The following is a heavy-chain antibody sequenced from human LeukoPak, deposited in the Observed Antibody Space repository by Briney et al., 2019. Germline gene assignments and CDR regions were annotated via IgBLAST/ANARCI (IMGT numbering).Heavy chain of an antibody. D-gene: IGHD3-10*01. CDR3: ARVPDYYGSGSYYNNYYYYYMDV. CDR2: ISAYNGNT. Sequence: ASVKVSCKASGYTFTSYGISWVRQAPGQGLEWMGWISAYNGNTNYAQKLQGRVTMTTDTSTSTAYMELRSLRSDDTAVYYCARVPDYYGSGSYYNNYYYYYMDVWGKGTTVTISS. J-gene: IGHJ6*03. V-gene: IGHV1-18*01. CDR1: GYTFTSYG.